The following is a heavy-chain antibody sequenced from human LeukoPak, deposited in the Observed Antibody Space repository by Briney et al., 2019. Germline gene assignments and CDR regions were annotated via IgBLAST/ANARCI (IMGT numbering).Heavy chain of an antibody. CDR2: IISRSKDI. J-gene: IGHJ4*02. Sequence: PGGSLRVSCAAPQFAFSSYSMNWFRQAPGKGLEWVASIISRSKDIFHADSVKGRCTISRDNAANSLLLQMNSLRAEDTGVYYCARDEKTVAGLNGSDLWGQGALVIVSS. CDR1: QFAFSSYS. CDR3: ARDEKTVAGLNGSDL. D-gene: IGHD6-19*01. V-gene: IGHV3-21*01.